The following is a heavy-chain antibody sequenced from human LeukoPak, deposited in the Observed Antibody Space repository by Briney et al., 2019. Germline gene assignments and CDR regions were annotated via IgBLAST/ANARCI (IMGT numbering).Heavy chain of an antibody. J-gene: IGHJ4*02. CDR2: IFHTGNT. CDR3: ARDGELWLTHYFDY. Sequence: PSETLSLTCTVSGGSISSSNYYWGWIRQPPGKGLEWIGSIFHTGNTYYNPSLESRVTISVDTSKNQFSLRLSSVTAADTAVYYCARDGELWLTHYFDYWGQGTLVTVSS. V-gene: IGHV4-39*07. D-gene: IGHD1-7*01. CDR1: GGSISSSNYY.